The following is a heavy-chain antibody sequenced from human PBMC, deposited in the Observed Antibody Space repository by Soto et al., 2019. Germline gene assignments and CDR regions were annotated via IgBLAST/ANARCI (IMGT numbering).Heavy chain of an antibody. CDR1: GGSISDYY. D-gene: IGHD6-6*01. Sequence: SETLSLTCNVSGGSISDYYWSWIRQPPGKGLEWIGYIYNYNPSLKSRVSMSMDTSKNHFAMRLSSVTAADTAVYYCARASSSSSAADSWGQGTLVTVSS. CDR3: ARASSSSSAADS. V-gene: IGHV4-59*12. J-gene: IGHJ4*02. CDR2: IY.